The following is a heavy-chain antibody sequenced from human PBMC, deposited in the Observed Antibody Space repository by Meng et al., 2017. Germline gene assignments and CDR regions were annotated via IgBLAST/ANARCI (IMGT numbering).Heavy chain of an antibody. V-gene: IGHV3-9*01. J-gene: IGHJ4*02. CDR3: AKTPNYDFWSGYYWGAGYFDY. Sequence: SLKISCAASGFTFDDYAMHWVRQAPGKGLEWVSGISWNSGSIGYADSVKGRFTISRDNAKNSLYLQMNSLRAEDTALYYCAKTPNYDFWSGYYWGAGYFDYWGQGNLVTGSS. CDR1: GFTFDDYA. D-gene: IGHD3-3*01. CDR2: ISWNSGSI.